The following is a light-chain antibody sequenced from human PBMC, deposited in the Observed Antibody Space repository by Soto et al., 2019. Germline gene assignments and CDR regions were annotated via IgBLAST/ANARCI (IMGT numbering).Light chain of an antibody. CDR3: QQYGSLPIT. Sequence: DFKRTQSPSSLSAFIGEEVTISCQASPDMGNFLNWYQQKPGKAPYLLIYDASNLDTGVSSRFSGSGSGRDFSFTITSLQPDDVATYFCQQYGSLPITFGQGTRLEIK. CDR1: PDMGNF. CDR2: DAS. V-gene: IGKV1-33*01. J-gene: IGKJ5*01.